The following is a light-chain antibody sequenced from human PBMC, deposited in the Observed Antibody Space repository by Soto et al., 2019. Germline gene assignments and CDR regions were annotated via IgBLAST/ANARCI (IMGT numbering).Light chain of an antibody. CDR1: QSISRS. Sequence: DIQMTQSPSTLSASVGDRFTITCRASQSISRSLAWYQHQPGKAPKLLIYDASSLDSGVPSRFSGSGSGTEFSLTISNLQPDDCATYYCQQYENYWTFGQGTKVDIK. CDR3: QQYENYWT. V-gene: IGKV1-5*01. J-gene: IGKJ1*01. CDR2: DAS.